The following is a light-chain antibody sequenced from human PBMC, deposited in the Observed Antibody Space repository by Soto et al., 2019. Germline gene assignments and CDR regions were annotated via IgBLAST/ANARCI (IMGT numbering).Light chain of an antibody. J-gene: IGKJ1*01. CDR2: GAS. V-gene: IGKV3-15*01. CDR3: LQYNNWWT. Sequence: EFVLTQSPGTLSLSPGERATLSCRASQSLANSFIAFYQQKPGQAPRLLIFGASTRAAGIPARFSGSGSGTEFTLTISSLQSEDFAVYYCLQYNNWWTFGQGTKVDI. CDR1: QSLANSF.